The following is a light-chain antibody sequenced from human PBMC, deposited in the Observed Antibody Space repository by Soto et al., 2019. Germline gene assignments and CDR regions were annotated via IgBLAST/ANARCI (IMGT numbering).Light chain of an antibody. CDR3: SSYAGSTYV. V-gene: IGLV2-8*01. Sequence: QSVLTQPPSASGSPGQSVTISCTGTSGDVGGYNSVSWYQQHPGKAPKLMIYAVNKRPSGVPDRFSGSKSDNTASLTVSGLQAEDEADYYCSSYAGSTYVFGTGTKV. CDR2: AVN. CDR1: SGDVGGYNS. J-gene: IGLJ1*01.